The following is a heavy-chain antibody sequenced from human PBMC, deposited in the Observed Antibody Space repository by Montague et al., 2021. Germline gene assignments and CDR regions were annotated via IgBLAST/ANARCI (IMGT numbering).Heavy chain of an antibody. Sequence: SETLSLTCTVSSGSIFHAHWSWVRQPPGKGLDWLGSMFYGGATSXNPSLKSRVTMSIDTSTNQFSLKLSFVTAADTAFYYCAKQDYFVSGTSYKGFDPWGQGILVTVSS. CDR3: AKQDYFVSGTSYKGFDP. CDR2: MFYGGAT. CDR1: SGSIFHAH. D-gene: IGHD3-10*01. V-gene: IGHV4-59*08. J-gene: IGHJ5*02.